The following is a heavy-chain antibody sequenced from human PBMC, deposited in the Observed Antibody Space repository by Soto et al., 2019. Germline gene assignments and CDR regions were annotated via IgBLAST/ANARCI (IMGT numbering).Heavy chain of an antibody. Sequence: PGGALRLSCAASGFTFSSYDMHWGRQATGKGLEWVSAIGTAGDTYYPGSVKGRFTISRENAKNSLYLQMNSLRAGDTAVYYCARDFCNSTSCTYYSSDVWGKGTPVTGSS. J-gene: IGHJ6*04. V-gene: IGHV3-13*01. CDR2: IGTAGDT. D-gene: IGHD2-2*01. CDR1: GFTFSSYD. CDR3: ARDFCNSTSCTYYSSDV.